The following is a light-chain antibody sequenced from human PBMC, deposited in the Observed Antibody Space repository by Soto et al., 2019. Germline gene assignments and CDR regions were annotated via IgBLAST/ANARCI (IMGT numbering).Light chain of an antibody. CDR2: DAS. V-gene: IGKV1-33*01. J-gene: IGKJ5*01. CDR3: HQYYKLPT. CDR1: QNINNY. Sequence: DIKMTQSPSSLSASIGDRVTITCQASQNINNYLNWYQQKPGRAPKLLIYDASNLAAGVPSRFRGSGSGTDFTFTISRLQPEDIVTYYCHQYYKLPTFGQVTRLDIK.